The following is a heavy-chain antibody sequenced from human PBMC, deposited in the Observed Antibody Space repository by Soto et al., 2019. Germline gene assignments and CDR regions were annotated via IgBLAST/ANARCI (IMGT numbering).Heavy chain of an antibody. Sequence: EVQLVESGGGLVKPGGSLRLSCAASGFTFSTYDMNWVRQAPGKGLEWVSSIGGIISFINYADSVKGRFTISRDNAKNSLYLQMDRLRAEDTAVYYCARGWRVGAGGKFYYGLAVWAKGPRLPSP. CDR2: IGGIISFI. CDR3: ARGWRVGAGGKFYYGLAV. V-gene: IGHV3-21*01. CDR1: GFTFSTYD. D-gene: IGHD6-13*01. J-gene: IGHJ6*02.